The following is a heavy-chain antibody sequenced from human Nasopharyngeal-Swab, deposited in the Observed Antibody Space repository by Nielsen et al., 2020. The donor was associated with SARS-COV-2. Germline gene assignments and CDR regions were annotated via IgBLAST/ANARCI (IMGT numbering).Heavy chain of an antibody. CDR3: ARSYGSGSYYNVDY. J-gene: IGHJ4*02. CDR2: INSDGSST. D-gene: IGHD3-10*01. V-gene: IGHV3-74*01. CDR1: GFTFSSYW. Sequence: GESLKISCAASGFTFSSYWMHWVRQAPGKGLVWFSRINSDGSSTSYADSVKGRFTISRDNAKNTLYLQMNSLRAEDTAVYYCARSYGSGSYYNVDYWGQGTLVTVSS.